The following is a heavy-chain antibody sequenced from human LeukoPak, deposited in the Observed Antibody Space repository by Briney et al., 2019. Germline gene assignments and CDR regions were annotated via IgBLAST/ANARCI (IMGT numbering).Heavy chain of an antibody. D-gene: IGHD3-16*01. J-gene: IGHJ6*03. V-gene: IGHV4-34*01. CDR3: ARVKDPGGYYYYYYMDI. Sequence: SETLSLTCTVSGGSISSYYWSWIRQPPGKGLEWIGEINHSGSTNYNPSLKSRVTISVDTSKNQFSLKVSSVTAADTAVYYCARVKDPGGYYYYYYMDIWGKGNTVTVSS. CDR2: INHSGST. CDR1: GGSISSYY.